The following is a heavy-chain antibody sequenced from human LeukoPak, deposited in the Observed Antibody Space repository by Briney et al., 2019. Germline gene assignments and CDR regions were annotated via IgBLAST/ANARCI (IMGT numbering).Heavy chain of an antibody. D-gene: IGHD6-13*01. CDR1: GFTFSKAW. Sequence: MPGGSLRLSCAASGFTFSKAWMTWVRQSAGKGLEWVGRIKSRADGGTTDYPAPVKGRFTIPRDDEKNTVYLEINSLTTADSAVYYCTTVGSSWGFDYWGQGTLVTVSS. J-gene: IGHJ4*02. CDR3: TTVGSSWGFDY. V-gene: IGHV3-15*01. CDR2: IKSRADGGTT.